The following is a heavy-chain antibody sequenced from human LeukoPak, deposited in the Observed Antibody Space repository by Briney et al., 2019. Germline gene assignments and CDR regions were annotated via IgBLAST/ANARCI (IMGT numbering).Heavy chain of an antibody. J-gene: IGHJ4*02. Sequence: LGGSLRLSCAASGFIFSSRWMSWVRQAPGKGLEWVANIMRDGSEEYYVDSVKGRFTISRDNAKNSLYLQMNSLRAEDTAVYYCASLLGDKTIFDYWGQGTLVTVSS. CDR2: IMRDGSEE. CDR3: ASLLGDKTIFDY. V-gene: IGHV3-7*01. CDR1: GFIFSSRW. D-gene: IGHD1-26*01.